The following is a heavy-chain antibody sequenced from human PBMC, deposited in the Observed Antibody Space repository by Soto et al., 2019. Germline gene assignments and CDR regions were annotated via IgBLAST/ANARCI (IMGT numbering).Heavy chain of an antibody. CDR1: GFTFSSYA. J-gene: IGHJ6*03. CDR2: ISGSGGST. D-gene: IGHD1-1*01. Sequence: EVQLLESGGGLVQPGGSLRLSCAASGFTFSSYAMSWVRQAPGKGLEWVSAISGSGGSTYYADSVKGRFTISRDNSKNTLYLQMNSLRAEDTAVYYCAKVGRWNDVNYYYYYMDVWGKGTTVTVSS. CDR3: AKVGRWNDVNYYYYYMDV. V-gene: IGHV3-23*01.